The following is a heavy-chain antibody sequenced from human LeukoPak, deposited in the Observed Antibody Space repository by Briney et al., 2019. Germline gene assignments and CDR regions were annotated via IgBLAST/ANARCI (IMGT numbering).Heavy chain of an antibody. V-gene: IGHV1-2*02. Sequence: ASVKVSCKASGYTFSGYYMHWVRQAAGQGRGWMGWINPDSGDTKYAQKFQGRVTMTRDTSINTAFMELSSLIFDDTAVYYCARALSSSWYENWFDPWGQGTLVTVSS. CDR2: INPDSGDT. CDR3: ARALSSSWYENWFDP. CDR1: GYTFSGYY. J-gene: IGHJ5*02. D-gene: IGHD6-13*01.